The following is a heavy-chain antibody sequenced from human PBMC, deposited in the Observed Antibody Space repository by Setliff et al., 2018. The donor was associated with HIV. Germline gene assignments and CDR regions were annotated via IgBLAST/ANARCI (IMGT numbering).Heavy chain of an antibody. CDR3: ARSTVGAGTSFP. CDR1: GDSINTHY. V-gene: IGHV4-59*11. CDR2: IYHSGNT. Sequence: KPSETLSLTCTVSGDSINTHYWNWIRQAPGKGLEWIGCIYHSGNTNFNPSLNGRVTISVDTSQNQFSLRLTSVTAADTAIYYCARSTVGAGTSFPGGRGILVTVSS. D-gene: IGHD1-26*01. J-gene: IGHJ5*02.